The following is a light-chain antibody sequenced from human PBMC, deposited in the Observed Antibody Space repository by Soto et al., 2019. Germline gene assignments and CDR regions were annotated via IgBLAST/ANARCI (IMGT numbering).Light chain of an antibody. CDR1: QSVRDRY. Sequence: EIVLTQSPGTLSLSPGERATLSCRAGQSVRDRYLAWYQQKPVQAPSLLIYDTSTRATGVPYRFSGSGSGTDFALTISRVEPEDFAIYFCQQYGSSPGTFGQGTKVE. V-gene: IGKV3-20*01. J-gene: IGKJ1*01. CDR2: DTS. CDR3: QQYGSSPGT.